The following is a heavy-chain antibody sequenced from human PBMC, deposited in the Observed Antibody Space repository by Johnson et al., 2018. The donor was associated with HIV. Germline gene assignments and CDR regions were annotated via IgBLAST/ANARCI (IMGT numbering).Heavy chain of an antibody. CDR3: TTGEQGSGAYDI. CDR1: GFTFGDYA. V-gene: IGHV3-49*04. CDR2: IRSKAYGGTT. D-gene: IGHD2-15*01. J-gene: IGHJ3*02. Sequence: VQLVESGGGLVQPGRSLRLSCTASGFTFGDYAMSWVRQAPGKGLEWVGFIRSKAYGGTTEYAADVKGRFTVERDDSKSIAYLQMNILKTEATAVYYCTTGEQGSGAYDIWGQGTMVTVSS.